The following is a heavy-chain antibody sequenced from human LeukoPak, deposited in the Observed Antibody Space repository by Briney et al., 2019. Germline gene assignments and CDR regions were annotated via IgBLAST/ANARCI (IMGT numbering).Heavy chain of an antibody. CDR2: IVVGSGNT. D-gene: IGHD4-23*01. J-gene: IGHJ6*02. Sequence: ASVKVSCKASGFTLTSSAMQWVRQARGQRLEWIGWIVVGSGNTNYAQKFQERVTITRDMSTSTAYMELSSLRSEDTAVYYCAAVRGGNSYYYYGMDVWGQGTTVTVSS. CDR1: GFTLTSSA. CDR3: AAVRGGNSYYYYGMDV. V-gene: IGHV1-58*02.